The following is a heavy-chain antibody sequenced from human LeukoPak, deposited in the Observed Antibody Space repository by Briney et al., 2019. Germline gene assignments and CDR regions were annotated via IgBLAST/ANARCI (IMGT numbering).Heavy chain of an antibody. CDR1: GFSLSSYS. V-gene: IGHV4-34*01. J-gene: IGHJ3*02. CDR3: ARVSTVVTVDAFDI. CDR2: INRSGST. D-gene: IGHD4-23*01. Sequence: PGGSLRLSCAASGFSLSSYSMNWIRQPPGKGLEWIGEINRSGSTNYNPSLKSRVTISVDTSKNQFSLKLSSVTAADTAVYYCARVSTVVTVDAFDIWGQGTMVTVSS.